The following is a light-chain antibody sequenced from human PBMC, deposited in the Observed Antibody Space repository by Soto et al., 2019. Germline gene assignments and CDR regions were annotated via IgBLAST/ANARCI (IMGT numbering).Light chain of an antibody. CDR1: PSVSSN. CDR2: GAS. Sequence: VMTQSPATLSVSPVESATLSCRASPSVSSNLAWYQQKPGQAPRLLIYGASTRATGIPARFSGSGSGTEFTLTISSLQSEDVAVYYCQQYNNWPITFGQGTRPAIK. J-gene: IGKJ5*01. V-gene: IGKV3-15*01. CDR3: QQYNNWPIT.